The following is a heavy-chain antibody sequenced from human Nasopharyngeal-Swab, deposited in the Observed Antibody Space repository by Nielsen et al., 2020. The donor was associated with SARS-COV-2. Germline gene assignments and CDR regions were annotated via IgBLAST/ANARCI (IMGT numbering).Heavy chain of an antibody. CDR2: IRSEANGGTA. J-gene: IGHJ4*02. Sequence: GESLKISCAASGFTFSSYAMSWVRQAPGKGLEWVGFIRSEANGGTAEYAVSVEGRFSISRDDSKSIAYLQMNSLKTEDTAVYYCTGYSTIVYWGQGTLVTVSS. CDR1: GFTFSSYA. D-gene: IGHD2-2*01. CDR3: TGYSTIVY. V-gene: IGHV3-49*04.